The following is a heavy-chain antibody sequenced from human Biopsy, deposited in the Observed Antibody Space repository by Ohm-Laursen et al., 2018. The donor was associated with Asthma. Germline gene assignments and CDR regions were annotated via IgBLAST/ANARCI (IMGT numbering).Heavy chain of an antibody. Sequence: SLRLSCTASGFTFRSYAMHWVRQAPGKGLEWVAVGGSYYDGGLKYYADSVSGRFTVSRDDSKNTLYPQMNSLRPDDTAVYYCARDVMEWYLPAFDFWGQGTLVTVSS. V-gene: IGHV3-30-3*01. D-gene: IGHD3-3*01. CDR3: ARDVMEWYLPAFDF. CDR1: GFTFRSYA. J-gene: IGHJ4*02. CDR2: GGSYYDGGLK.